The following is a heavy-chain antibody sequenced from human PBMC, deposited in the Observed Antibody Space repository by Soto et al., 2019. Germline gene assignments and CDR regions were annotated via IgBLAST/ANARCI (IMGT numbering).Heavy chain of an antibody. J-gene: IGHJ4*02. CDR2: IYTSGST. Sequence: SETLSLTCTVSGGSIRSYYWSWIRQPAGKGLQWIGRIYTSGSTNYNPSLKSRVTMSVDTSKNQFSLKLSSVTAADTAVYYCARACSSTSCYDVFDSWGQGTLVTVSS. CDR3: ARACSSTSCYDVFDS. V-gene: IGHV4-4*07. CDR1: GGSIRSYY. D-gene: IGHD2-2*01.